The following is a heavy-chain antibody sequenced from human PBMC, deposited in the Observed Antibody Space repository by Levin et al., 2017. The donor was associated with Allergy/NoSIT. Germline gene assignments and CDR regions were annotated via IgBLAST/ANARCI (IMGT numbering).Heavy chain of an antibody. V-gene: IGHV1-2*02. CDR1: GYTFSGNY. CDR3: TRDTSMLRFDY. Sequence: ASVKVSCKASGYTFSGNYMHWFRQAPGQGLEWLGWIYCNNGGTNYAQKFQGRVTMTRDTSISTAYMELSSLRSDDTAVYYCTRDTSMLRFDYWGQGTLVTVSS. D-gene: IGHD5-18*01. CDR2: IYCNNGGT. J-gene: IGHJ4*02.